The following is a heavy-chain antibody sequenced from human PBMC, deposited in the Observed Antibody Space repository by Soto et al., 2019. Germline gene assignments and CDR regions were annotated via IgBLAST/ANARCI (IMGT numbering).Heavy chain of an antibody. V-gene: IGHV4-31*03. CDR2: IYYSGGT. J-gene: IGHJ6*03. CDR3: ARGRGVIVIGGHYMDV. CDR1: GGSISSGGYY. D-gene: IGHD3-16*02. Sequence: SETLSLTCTVSGGSISSGGYYWTWIRQHPGKGLEWIGYIYYSGGTYYNPSLKSRVTISVDTSKNQFSLKLSSVTAADTAVYYCARGRGVIVIGGHYMDVWGKGTTVTVSS.